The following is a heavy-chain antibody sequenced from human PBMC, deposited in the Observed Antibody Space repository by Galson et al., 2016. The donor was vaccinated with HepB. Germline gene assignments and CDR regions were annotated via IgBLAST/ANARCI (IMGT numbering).Heavy chain of an antibody. D-gene: IGHD6-19*01. CDR1: GDSVSSNSVA. V-gene: IGHV6-1*01. J-gene: IGHJ4*02. CDR2: TYYRSKWSY. CDR3: ARSTSSGWSEGKESLEYFDY. Sequence: CAISGDSVSSNSVAWNWIRQSPSRGLEWLGRTYYRSKWSYDYAVSVKSRIIINPDTSKSQFSLQLNSVTPEDTAVYYCARSTSSGWSEGKESLEYFDYWGQGPLVTVSS.